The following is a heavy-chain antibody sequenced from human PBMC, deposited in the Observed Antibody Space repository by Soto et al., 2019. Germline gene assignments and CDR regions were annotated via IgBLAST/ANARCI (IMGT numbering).Heavy chain of an antibody. Sequence: QVQLQESGPGLVKPSQTLSLTCTVSGGSISSGGYYWSWIRQHPGKGLEWIGYIYYSGSTYYNPSLKSRVTISVDTSKNQFSLKLSSVTAADTAVYYCARRDRRFRELYYYYYGMDVWGQGTTVTVSS. J-gene: IGHJ6*02. CDR2: IYYSGST. V-gene: IGHV4-31*03. D-gene: IGHD3-10*01. CDR3: ARRDRRFRELYYYYYGMDV. CDR1: GGSISSGGYY.